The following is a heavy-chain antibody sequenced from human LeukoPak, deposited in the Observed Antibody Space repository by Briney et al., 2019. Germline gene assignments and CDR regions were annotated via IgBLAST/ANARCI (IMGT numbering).Heavy chain of an antibody. D-gene: IGHD3-10*01. V-gene: IGHV4-39*01. J-gene: IGHJ4*02. CDR3: AANSADYNTLGSSYKV. CDR2: IYYSGST. CDR1: GGSISSSSYC. Sequence: SETLSLTCTVSGGSISSSSYCWGWIRQPPGKGLEWIGSIYYSGSTYYNPSLKSRVTISVDTSKNQFSLKLSSVTAADTAVYYCAANSADYNTLGSSYKVWGQGTLVTVSS.